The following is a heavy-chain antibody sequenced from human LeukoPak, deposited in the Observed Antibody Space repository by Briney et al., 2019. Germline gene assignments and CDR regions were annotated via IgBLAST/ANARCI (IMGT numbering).Heavy chain of an antibody. CDR3: ARDRSHDYYYYGMDV. Sequence: PSETLSFTCTVSGGSISSYYWSWIRQPPGKGLEWIGYIYYSGSTNYNPSLKSRVTISVDTSKNQFSLKLSSVTAADTAVYYCARDRSHDYYYYGMDVWGQGTTVTVSS. V-gene: IGHV4-59*01. CDR1: GGSISSYY. CDR2: IYYSGST. J-gene: IGHJ6*02.